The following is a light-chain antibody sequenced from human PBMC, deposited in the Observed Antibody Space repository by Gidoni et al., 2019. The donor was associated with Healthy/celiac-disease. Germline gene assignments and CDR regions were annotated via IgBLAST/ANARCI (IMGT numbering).Light chain of an antibody. Sequence: DLQMTQSASSLSASVGDRVTITCRASQSISSYLNWYQQKPGKAPKLLLYAASSLQSGVPSRFSGSGSGTDVTLTISSLQPEDFATYYCQQSYSTPRTFGQGTKVEIK. CDR2: AAS. CDR1: QSISSY. CDR3: QQSYSTPRT. J-gene: IGKJ1*01. V-gene: IGKV1-39*01.